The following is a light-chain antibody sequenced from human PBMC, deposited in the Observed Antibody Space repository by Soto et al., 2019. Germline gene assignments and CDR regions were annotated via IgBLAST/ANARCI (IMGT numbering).Light chain of an antibody. V-gene: IGLV2-14*01. Sequence: QSALTQPASVSGSPGQSITISCTGTSSDVGAYNYVSWYQQDPDKAPKLMIFEVSDRPSGVSNRFSGSNSGNTASLTISGLQAEDEADYFCSSYTSNSTLVFGGGTKLTVL. CDR1: SSDVGAYNY. CDR3: SSYTSNSTLV. CDR2: EVS. J-gene: IGLJ3*02.